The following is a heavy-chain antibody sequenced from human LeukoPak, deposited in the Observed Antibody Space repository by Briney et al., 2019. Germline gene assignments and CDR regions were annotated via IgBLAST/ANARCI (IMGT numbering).Heavy chain of an antibody. Sequence: GGSLRLSCAASGFAFSSYSMNWVRQAPGKGLEWVSSISSSSSYIYYADSVKGRFTISRDNSKNTLYLQMNSLRAEDTAVYYCAKGPTVAGEGYWGQGTLVTVSS. CDR2: ISSSSSYI. D-gene: IGHD6-19*01. V-gene: IGHV3-21*04. CDR1: GFAFSSYS. CDR3: AKGPTVAGEGY. J-gene: IGHJ4*02.